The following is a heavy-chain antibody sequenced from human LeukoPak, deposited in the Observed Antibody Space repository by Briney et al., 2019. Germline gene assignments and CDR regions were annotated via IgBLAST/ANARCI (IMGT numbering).Heavy chain of an antibody. Sequence: GASVMVSCKASGYTFTTYYIHWVRQAPGQGLEWMGIINPSAGSTNYAQKFQGRITMTRDTSTSTVYMELSSLRSEDTAVYYCARGQRITMIVVVINKYTYGMDVWGQGTTVTVSS. CDR2: INPSAGST. V-gene: IGHV1-46*01. CDR1: GYTFTTYY. D-gene: IGHD3-22*01. J-gene: IGHJ6*02. CDR3: ARGQRITMIVVVINKYTYGMDV.